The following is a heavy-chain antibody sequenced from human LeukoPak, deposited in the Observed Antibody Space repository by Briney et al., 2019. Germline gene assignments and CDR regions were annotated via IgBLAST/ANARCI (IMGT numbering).Heavy chain of an antibody. D-gene: IGHD6-13*01. CDR3: ARDPKYSNSWFFDY. CDR2: ISSSSKTI. J-gene: IGHJ4*02. CDR1: GFTFSYYS. Sequence: PGGSLRLSCAASGFTFSYYSMNWVRQAPGKGLEWVSYISSSSKTIYYADSVKGRFTISRDNSNNTLYLQMNSLRAEDTAVYYCARDPKYSNSWFFDYWGQGTLVTVSS. V-gene: IGHV3-48*01.